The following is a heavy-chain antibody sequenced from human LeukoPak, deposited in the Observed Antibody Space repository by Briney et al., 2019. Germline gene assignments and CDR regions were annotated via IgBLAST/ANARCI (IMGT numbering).Heavy chain of an antibody. CDR2: IYYSGST. V-gene: IGHV4-39*01. D-gene: IGHD5-18*01. Sequence: SETLSLTCTVSGVSISSSSYYWGWIRQPPGKGLEWIGSIYYSGSTYYNPSLKSRVTISVDTSKNQFSLKLSSVTAADTAVYYCARYNYGGMDVWGQGTTVTVSS. J-gene: IGHJ6*02. CDR1: GVSISSSSYY. CDR3: ARYNYGGMDV.